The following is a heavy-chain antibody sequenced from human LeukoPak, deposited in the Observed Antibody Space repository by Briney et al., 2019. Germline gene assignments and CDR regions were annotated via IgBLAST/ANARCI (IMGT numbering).Heavy chain of an antibody. D-gene: IGHD4-11*01. Sequence: ASVKVSCKASGYTFTSYGISWVRQAPGQGLEWMGWISAYNGNTNYAQKLQGRVTMTTDTSTSTAYMELRSLRSDDTAVYYCARLTLYSNYEDRCYYYYMDVWGKGTTVTVSS. J-gene: IGHJ6*03. CDR3: ARLTLYSNYEDRCYYYYMDV. CDR2: ISAYNGNT. CDR1: GYTFTSYG. V-gene: IGHV1-18*01.